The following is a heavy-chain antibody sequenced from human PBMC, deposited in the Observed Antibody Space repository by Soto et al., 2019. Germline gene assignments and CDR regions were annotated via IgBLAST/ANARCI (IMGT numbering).Heavy chain of an antibody. CDR2: IYPGDSDT. CDR1: GYSFTAYW. CDR3: ARHRGYCSGTSCYSYYFDY. V-gene: IGHV5-51*01. D-gene: IGHD2-2*01. J-gene: IGHJ4*02. Sequence: WESLMNCCTCSGYSFTAYWSGWVRQMPGKGLEWMGIIYPGDSDTRYSPSFQGQVTFSADKSISTAYLQWSSLKASDTAIYYCARHRGYCSGTSCYSYYFDYWGQGTLVTVSS.